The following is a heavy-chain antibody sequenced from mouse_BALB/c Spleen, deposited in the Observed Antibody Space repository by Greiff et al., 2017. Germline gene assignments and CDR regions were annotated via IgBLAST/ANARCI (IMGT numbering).Heavy chain of an antibody. CDR2: IWAGGST. CDR1: GFSLTSYG. CDR3: AREDDRMIKAFAY. J-gene: IGHJ3*01. D-gene: IGHD2-4*01. Sequence: QVQLKQSGPGLVAPSQSLSITCTVSGFSLTSYGVHWVRQPPGKGLEWLGVIWAGGSTNYNSALMSRLSISKDNSKSQVFLKMNSLQTDDTAMYYCAREDDRMIKAFAYWGQGTLVTVSA. V-gene: IGHV2-9*02.